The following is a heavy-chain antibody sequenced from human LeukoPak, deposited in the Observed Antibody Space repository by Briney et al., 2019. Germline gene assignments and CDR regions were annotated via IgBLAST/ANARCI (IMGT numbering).Heavy chain of an antibody. CDR3: ALDKVAVGDY. Sequence: GGSVRLSCAASGFTFSSYVMHWVRQAPGKGLEWVASISYDGSKKFYADSVKGRFTVSRDNSKNTLYLQMNSLRPEDTSVYYCALDKVAVGDYWGQGTLVTVSS. CDR1: GFTFSSYV. V-gene: IGHV3-30*03. J-gene: IGHJ4*02. D-gene: IGHD6-19*01. CDR2: ISYDGSKK.